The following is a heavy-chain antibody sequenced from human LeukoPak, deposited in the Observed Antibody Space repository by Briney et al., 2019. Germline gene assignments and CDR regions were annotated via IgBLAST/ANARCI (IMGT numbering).Heavy chain of an antibody. V-gene: IGHV1-2*02. D-gene: IGHD2-2*02. CDR1: GYTFTGYY. CDR2: INPNSAGT. CDR3: ARVGTDIVVVPAAIEAIYYYYMDV. Sequence: GASVKVSCKASGYTFTGYYMHWVRQAPGQGLEWMGWINPNSAGTNYAQKFQGRVTMTRDTSISTAYMELSRLRSDDTAVYYCARVGTDIVVVPAAIEAIYYYYMDVWGKGTTVTVSS. J-gene: IGHJ6*03.